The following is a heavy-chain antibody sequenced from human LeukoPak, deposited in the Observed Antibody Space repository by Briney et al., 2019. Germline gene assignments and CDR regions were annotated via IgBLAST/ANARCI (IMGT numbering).Heavy chain of an antibody. V-gene: IGHV4-4*07. CDR1: GGSISSYY. CDR3: ARGIPAARYTRLDY. J-gene: IGHJ4*02. CDR2: IYTSGST. Sequence: SETLSLTCTVSGGSISSYYWSWIRQPAGKGLEWIGRIYTSGSTNYNPSLKSRVTISVDTSKNQFSLKLSSVTAADTAVYYCARGIPAARYTRLDYWGQGTLVTVSS. D-gene: IGHD6-6*01.